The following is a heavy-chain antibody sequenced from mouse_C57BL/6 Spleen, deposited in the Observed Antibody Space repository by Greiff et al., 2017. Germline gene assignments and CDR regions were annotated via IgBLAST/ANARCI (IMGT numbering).Heavy chain of an antibody. J-gene: IGHJ3*01. V-gene: IGHV5-9*01. CDR3: ARHGPWFAY. CDR2: ISGGGGNT. Sequence: VQLKESGGGLVKPGGSLKLSCAASGFTFSSYTMSWVRQTPEKRLEWVATISGGGGNTYYPDSVKGRFTISRDNAKNTLYLQMSSLRSEDTALYYCARHGPWFAYWGQGTLVTVSA. CDR1: GFTFSSYT.